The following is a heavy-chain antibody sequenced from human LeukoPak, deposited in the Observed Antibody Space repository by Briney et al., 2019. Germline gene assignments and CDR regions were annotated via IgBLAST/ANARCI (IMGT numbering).Heavy chain of an antibody. CDR3: ARIYSSSWFLNWFDP. CDR2: ISRSGTIM. CDR1: GFTFSSYE. D-gene: IGHD6-13*01. Sequence: PGGSLRLSCAASGFTFSSYEVNWVRQAPGKGLEWVSYISRSGTIMYYADSVKGRFTISRDNAKNSLYLQMNSLRAEDTAVYYCARIYSSSWFLNWFDPWGQGTLVTVSS. J-gene: IGHJ5*02. V-gene: IGHV3-48*03.